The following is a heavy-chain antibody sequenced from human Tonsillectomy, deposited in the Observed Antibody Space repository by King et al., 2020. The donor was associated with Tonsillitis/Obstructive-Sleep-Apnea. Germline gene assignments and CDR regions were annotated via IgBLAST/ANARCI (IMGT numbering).Heavy chain of an antibody. J-gene: IGHJ6*03. V-gene: IGHV1-69*01. Sequence: VQLVESGAEVKKPGSSVKLSCKASGGTFSSYDISWVRQAPGQGLEWMGGSIPIFGTPNYAQKFQGRVTITADESTSTAYMELSRLRSEDTAVYYCARSVATIDYYYYHYMDVWGKGTTVTVSS. CDR1: GGTFSSYD. D-gene: IGHD5-12*01. CDR2: SIPIFGTP. CDR3: ARSVATIDYYYYHYMDV.